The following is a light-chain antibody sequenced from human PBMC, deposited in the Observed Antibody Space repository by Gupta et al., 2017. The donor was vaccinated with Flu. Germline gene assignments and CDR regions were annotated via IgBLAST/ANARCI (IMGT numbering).Light chain of an antibody. J-gene: IGLJ2*01. Sequence: TISCTGTSSNVGDYNHVYWNQHRTGNAPKHMIYDVNKRPSGVPDGFSGSKAGNTASLTISGRQEEDEADYYGCSYVGNDNLIFGGGTKLTVL. V-gene: IGLV2-11*01. CDR2: DVN. CDR3: CSYVGNDNLI. CDR1: SSNVGDYNH.